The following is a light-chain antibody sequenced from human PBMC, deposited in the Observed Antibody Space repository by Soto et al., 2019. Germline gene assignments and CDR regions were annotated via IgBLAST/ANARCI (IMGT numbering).Light chain of an antibody. CDR1: SSDVGGYNF. J-gene: IGLJ1*01. Sequence: QSVLTQPASVSGSPGQSITISCTGTSSDVGGYNFVSWYQQHPGKAPKLVIYEVTKRPSGVPDRFSGSKFGNTASLTVSGLQTEDEADYYCSSFTGFSTVFGSGTKVTVL. CDR3: SSFTGFSTV. V-gene: IGLV2-14*03. CDR2: EVT.